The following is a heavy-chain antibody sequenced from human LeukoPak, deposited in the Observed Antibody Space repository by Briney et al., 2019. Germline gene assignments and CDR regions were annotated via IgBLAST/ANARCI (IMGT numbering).Heavy chain of an antibody. CDR1: GFTFSSYA. CDR2: ISGSGGST. D-gene: IGHD6-13*01. Sequence: GGSLRLSCAASGFTFSSYAMSWVRQAPGKGLEWVSAISGSGGSTYYADSVKGRFTISRDNSKNTLYLQMNSLRAEDTAVYYCAKGGIAAAGLDSYYYYYMDVWGKGTTVTVSS. J-gene: IGHJ6*03. CDR3: AKGGIAAAGLDSYYYYYMDV. V-gene: IGHV3-23*01.